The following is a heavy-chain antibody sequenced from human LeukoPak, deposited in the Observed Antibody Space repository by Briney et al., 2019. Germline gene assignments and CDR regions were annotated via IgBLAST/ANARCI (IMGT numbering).Heavy chain of an antibody. V-gene: IGHV3-15*01. CDR2: IKSKTDGGTT. CDR1: GFTFSNAW. CDR3: TTESSGRFDFDY. Sequence: GGSLRLSCAASGFTFSNAWMSWVRQTPGKGLEWGGRIKSKTDGGTTDYAAPVKGRFTISRDDSKNTLYLQMNSLKTDDTAVYYCTTESSGRFDFDYWGQGTLVTVSS. J-gene: IGHJ4*02. D-gene: IGHD1-26*01.